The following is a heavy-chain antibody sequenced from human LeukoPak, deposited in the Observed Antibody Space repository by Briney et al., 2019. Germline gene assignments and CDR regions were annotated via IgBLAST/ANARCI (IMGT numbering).Heavy chain of an antibody. CDR1: GFTFSNYA. J-gene: IGHJ4*02. CDR2: ITGSGTST. Sequence: GASLRLSCVASGFTFSNYAMSWVRQAPGKGLEWVSAITGSGTSTYYADSLKGRFTISRDNSKNTVFLQMNSLRNEDTAIYYCGICGDYDVLSGYYVPDYWGQGTLVTVSS. CDR3: GICGDYDVLSGYYVPDY. V-gene: IGHV3-23*01. D-gene: IGHD3-9*01.